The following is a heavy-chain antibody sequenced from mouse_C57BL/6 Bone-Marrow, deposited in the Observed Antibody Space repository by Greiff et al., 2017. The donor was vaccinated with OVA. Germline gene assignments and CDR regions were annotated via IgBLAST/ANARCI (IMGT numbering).Heavy chain of an antibody. D-gene: IGHD1-1*01. J-gene: IGHJ2*01. CDR3: ALLRYGDFDY. CDR2: IYPGDGDT. V-gene: IGHV1-82*01. Sequence: QVQLQQSGPELVKPGASVKISCKASGYAFSSSWMNWVKQRPGKGLEWIGRIYPGDGDTNYNGKFKGKATLTADKSSSTAYMQLSSLTSEDSAVYFCALLRYGDFDYWGQGTTLTVSS. CDR1: GYAFSSSW.